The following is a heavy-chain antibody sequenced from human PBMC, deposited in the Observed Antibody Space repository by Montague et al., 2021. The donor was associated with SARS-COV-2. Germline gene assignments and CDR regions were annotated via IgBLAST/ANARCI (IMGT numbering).Heavy chain of an antibody. J-gene: IGHJ4*02. Sequence: SETLSLTCSVSGGSISSSSYYWAWIRQPPGKGLEWIGTIYYSGTTYYNPSLKSRLTISVDTSKNQFSLQLSSVTAADTAVYYCARRVRGWVDAFDTWGQGTLVTVSS. V-gene: IGHV4-39*01. CDR2: IYYSGTT. D-gene: IGHD2-8*01. CDR3: ARRVRGWVDAFDT. CDR1: GGSISSSSYY.